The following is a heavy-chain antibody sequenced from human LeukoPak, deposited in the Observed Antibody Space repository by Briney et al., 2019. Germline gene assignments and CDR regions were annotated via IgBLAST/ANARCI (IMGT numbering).Heavy chain of an antibody. CDR3: AAEGSLYYYDF. CDR1: GFIFNGYS. V-gene: IGHV3-30*03. CDR2: IPYDGSNA. Sequence: GGSLRLSCAASGFIFNGYSMHWIRQAPGKGLEWVAVIPYDGSNAYYEDSVKGRFTISRDNSKYTVDLQMNSLRPEDTAVYYCAAEGSLYYYDFWGKGTLVTVSS. J-gene: IGHJ4*02. D-gene: IGHD2-8*01.